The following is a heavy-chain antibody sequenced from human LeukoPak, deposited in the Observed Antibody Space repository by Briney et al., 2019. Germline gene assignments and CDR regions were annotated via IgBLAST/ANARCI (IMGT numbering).Heavy chain of an antibody. CDR2: IYYSGST. CDR3: ARPKLFDKVWFDP. V-gene: IGHV4-39*01. D-gene: IGHD3-10*02. CDR1: GGSISSSSYY. J-gene: IGHJ5*02. Sequence: SETLSLTCTVSGGSISSSSYYWGWIRQPPGKGLEWIGSIYYSGSTYYNPSLKSRVTISVDTSKNQFSLKLSSVTAADTAVYYCARPKLFDKVWFDPWGQGTLVTVSS.